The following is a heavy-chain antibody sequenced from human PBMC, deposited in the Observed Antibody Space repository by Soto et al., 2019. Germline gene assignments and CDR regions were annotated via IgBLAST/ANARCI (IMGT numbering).Heavy chain of an antibody. CDR3: ARRSAAGP. CDR2: INHSGST. Sequence: QVQLQQWGAGLLKPSETLSLTCAVYGGSFSGYYWSWIRQPPGKGLDWIGEINHSGSTNYNPSLKTRVSIAEDTSKNQFSLKLSSGPAADTAVYYCARRSAAGPWGQGTLVTVSS. CDR1: GGSFSGYY. D-gene: IGHD6-25*01. V-gene: IGHV4-34*01. J-gene: IGHJ5*02.